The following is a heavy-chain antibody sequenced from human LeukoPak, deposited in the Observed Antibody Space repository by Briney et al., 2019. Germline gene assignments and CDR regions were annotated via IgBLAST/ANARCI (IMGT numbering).Heavy chain of an antibody. Sequence: GGSLRLSCAASGFTFSSYWMHWVRQAPGKGLVWVSRINSDGGSTSYADSVKGRFTISRDNAKNTLYLQMNSLSAEDTAVYYCARDDYGGNLSYWGQGTLVTVSS. V-gene: IGHV3-74*01. CDR2: INSDGGST. J-gene: IGHJ4*02. CDR1: GFTFSSYW. CDR3: ARDDYGGNLSY. D-gene: IGHD4-23*01.